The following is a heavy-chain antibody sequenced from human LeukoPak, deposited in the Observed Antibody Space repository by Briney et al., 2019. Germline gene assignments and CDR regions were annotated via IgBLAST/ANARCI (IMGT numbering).Heavy chain of an antibody. J-gene: IGHJ4*02. CDR3: AKAPGVLWFGELLKFDY. CDR2: IRYDGSNK. V-gene: IGHV3-30*02. Sequence: GGSLRLSCAASGFTFSSYAMSWVRQAPGKGLEWVAFIRYDGSNKYYADSVKGRFTISRDNSKNTLYLQMNSLRAEDTAVYYCAKAPGVLWFGELLKFDYWGQGTLVTVSS. D-gene: IGHD3-10*01. CDR1: GFTFSSYA.